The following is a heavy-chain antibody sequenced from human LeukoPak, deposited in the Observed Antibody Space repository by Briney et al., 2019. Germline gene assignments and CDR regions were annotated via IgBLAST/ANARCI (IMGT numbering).Heavy chain of an antibody. CDR1: GFTFSSYA. V-gene: IGHV3-23*01. Sequence: GGSLRLSCAASGFTFSSYAMSWVRQAPGKGLEWVSAISGSGGSTYYADSVKGRFTISRDNSKNALYLQMNSLRAEDTAVYYCAKNRRLDYYYYYMDVWGKGTTVTVSS. CDR2: ISGSGGST. D-gene: IGHD1-14*01. CDR3: AKNRRLDYYYYYMDV. J-gene: IGHJ6*03.